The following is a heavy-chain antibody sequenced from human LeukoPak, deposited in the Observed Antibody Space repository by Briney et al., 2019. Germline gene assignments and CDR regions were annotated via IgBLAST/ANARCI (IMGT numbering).Heavy chain of an antibody. Sequence: SETLSLTCAVYGGSFSGYYWSWIRQPAGKGLEWIGRIYTSGSTNYNPSLKSRVTMSVDTSKNQFSLKLSSVTAADTAVYYCARVVSNALDYWGQGTLVTVSS. D-gene: IGHD4-11*01. V-gene: IGHV4-59*10. CDR1: GGSFSGYY. CDR3: ARVVSNALDY. J-gene: IGHJ4*02. CDR2: IYTSGST.